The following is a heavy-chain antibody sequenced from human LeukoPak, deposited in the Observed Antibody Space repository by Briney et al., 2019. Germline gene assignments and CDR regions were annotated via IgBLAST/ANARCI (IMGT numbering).Heavy chain of an antibody. D-gene: IGHD4-17*01. CDR3: ASRTTVTDADGFDI. J-gene: IGHJ3*02. CDR2: IYSGGRT. Sequence: GGSLRLSCAASEFTVNSNYMIWVRQAPGKGLEWVSLIYSGGRTYNADSVKDRFTISRDNSKNTVYLQMNSLRAEDTAVYYCASRTTVTDADGFDIWGQGTMVTVSS. CDR1: EFTVNSNY. V-gene: IGHV3-66*01.